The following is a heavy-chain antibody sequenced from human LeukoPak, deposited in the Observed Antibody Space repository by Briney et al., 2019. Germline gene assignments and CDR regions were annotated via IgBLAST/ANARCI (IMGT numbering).Heavy chain of an antibody. CDR2: IYYSGST. Sequence: SETLSLTCAVYGGSFSGYYWSWIRQPPGKGLEWIGSIYYSGSTYYNPSLKSRVTISVDTSKNQFSLKLSSVTAADTAVYYCARETDYYGSGSYINWFDPWGQGTLVTVSS. J-gene: IGHJ5*02. D-gene: IGHD3-10*01. CDR3: ARETDYYGSGSYINWFDP. CDR1: GGSFSGYY. V-gene: IGHV4-34*01.